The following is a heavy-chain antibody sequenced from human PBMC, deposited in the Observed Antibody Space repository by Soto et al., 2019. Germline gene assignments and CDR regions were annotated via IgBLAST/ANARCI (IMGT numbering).Heavy chain of an antibody. CDR1: GDIVSSNSAA. Sequence: PSQPLSLTCALSGDIVSSNSAAWNLIRQSPSRGLEWLGRTYYRSEWYNDYALSVKSRISVNPDTSKNQFSLQLNSVTPEDTAVYYCARDDYISGWKVYWGQGTLVTVSS. CDR3: ARDDYISGWKVY. V-gene: IGHV6-1*01. D-gene: IGHD6-19*01. CDR2: TYYRSEWYN. J-gene: IGHJ4*02.